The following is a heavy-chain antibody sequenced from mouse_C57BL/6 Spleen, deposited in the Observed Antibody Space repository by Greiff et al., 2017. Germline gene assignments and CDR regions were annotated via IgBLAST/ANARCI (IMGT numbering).Heavy chain of an antibody. V-gene: IGHV1-85*01. D-gene: IGHD2-3*01. CDR2: INPGGGST. J-gene: IGHJ3*01. Sequence: QVQLMESGPELVQPGASVKLSCTASGFTFTSYDINWVKQRPGQGLEWIGWINPGGGSTKYHETFQGKATMTVDTSANTTYMELHSLTSEDSAVYFCAKKGLAETMVFAYWGQGTLVTVSA. CDR1: GFTFTSYD. CDR3: AKKGLAETMVFAY.